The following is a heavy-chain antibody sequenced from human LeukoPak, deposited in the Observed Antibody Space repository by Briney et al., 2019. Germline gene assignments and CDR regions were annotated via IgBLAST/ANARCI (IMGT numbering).Heavy chain of an antibody. D-gene: IGHD2-2*02. Sequence: ASVKVSCKASGYTFTGYYMHWVRQAPGQGLEWMGWINPNSGGTNYAQKFQGRVTMTRDTSISTAYMELSRLRSDDTAVYYCARGEVVPAAIPGFFDYWGQGTLVTVSS. V-gene: IGHV1-2*02. CDR1: GYTFTGYY. CDR2: INPNSGGT. CDR3: ARGEVVPAAIPGFFDY. J-gene: IGHJ4*02.